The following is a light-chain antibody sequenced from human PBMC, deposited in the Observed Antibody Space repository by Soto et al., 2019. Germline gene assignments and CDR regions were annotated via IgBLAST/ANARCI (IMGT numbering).Light chain of an antibody. J-gene: IGLJ2*01. CDR1: SNDVGTYNL. CDR3: CSYAGSNNVV. Sequence: QSVLTQPASVSGSPGQSITISCTGTSNDVGTYNLVSWYQQHPGKAPKLMIYEGSKRPSGVSNRFSGSKSGNTASLTISGLQAEDEADYYCCSYAGSNNVVFGGGTKLTVL. CDR2: EGS. V-gene: IGLV2-23*01.